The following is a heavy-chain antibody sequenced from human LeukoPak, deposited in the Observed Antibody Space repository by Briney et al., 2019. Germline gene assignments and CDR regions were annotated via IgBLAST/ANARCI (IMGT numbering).Heavy chain of an antibody. CDR2: IYYSGSN. J-gene: IGHJ5*02. CDR1: GVSISSGDYF. D-gene: IGHD2-21*01. CDR3: ATHCHLPNWFDP. Sequence: SQTLSLTCTVSGVSISSGDYFWSWIRQPPGKGLEWIVFIYYSGSNYYNPSLRGRVTISVDTSKTQFSLQLSPWTDDAAVLYGCATHCHLPNWFDPWGQGTLVTVSS. V-gene: IGHV4-30-4*08.